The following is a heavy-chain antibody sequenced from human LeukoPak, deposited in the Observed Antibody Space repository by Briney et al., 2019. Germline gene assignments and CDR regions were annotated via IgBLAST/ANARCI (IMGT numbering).Heavy chain of an antibody. V-gene: IGHV4-39*01. J-gene: IGHJ3*02. CDR2: IYYSGST. D-gene: IGHD5-24*01. Sequence: SETLSLTCTVSGGSISSSSYYWGWIRQPPGKGLEWIGSIYYSGSTYYNPSLKSRVTISVDTSKNQFSLKLSCVTAADTAVYYCARQERTMSEAFDIWGQGTMVTVSS. CDR3: ARQERTMSEAFDI. CDR1: GGSISSSSYY.